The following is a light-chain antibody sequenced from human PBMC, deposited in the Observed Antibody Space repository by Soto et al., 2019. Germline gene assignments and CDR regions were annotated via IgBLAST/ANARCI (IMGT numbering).Light chain of an antibody. CDR1: SSDVGRYNY. Sequence: QSALTQPRSVPVSPGQSVTISCTGTSSDVGRYNYVSWYQQHPGKAPKLMIYDVTKRPSGVPDRFSGSKSGNTASLTISGLQAEDEADYYCYSYAGSYTSLFGTGTKVTVL. J-gene: IGLJ1*01. CDR3: YSYAGSYTSL. V-gene: IGLV2-11*01. CDR2: DVT.